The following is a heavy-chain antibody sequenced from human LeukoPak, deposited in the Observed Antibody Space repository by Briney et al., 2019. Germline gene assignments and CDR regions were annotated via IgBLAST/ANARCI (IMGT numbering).Heavy chain of an antibody. CDR2: IYHSGST. V-gene: IGHV4-4*02. J-gene: IGHJ6*02. CDR3: AREGCSGGSCYYYYGMDV. D-gene: IGHD2-15*01. CDR1: GGSISSSNW. Sequence: SGTLSLTCAVSGGSISSSNWWSWVRQPPGKGLEWLGEIYHSGSTNYNQSLKSRVTISVDKSKNQFSLKLSSVTAADTAVYYCAREGCSGGSCYYYYGMDVWGQGTTVTVSS.